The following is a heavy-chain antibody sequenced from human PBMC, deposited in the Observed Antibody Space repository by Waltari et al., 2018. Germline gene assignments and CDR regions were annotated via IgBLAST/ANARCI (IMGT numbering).Heavy chain of an antibody. CDR2: MNPNSGNT. CDR1: GYTFTSYD. D-gene: IGHD3-3*01. V-gene: IGHV1-8*01. Sequence: QVQLVQSGAEVKKPGASVKDSCKAAGYTFTSYDITWVRQATGQGLEWMGWMNPNSGNTGYAQKFQGRVTMTRNTSISTAYMELSSLRSEDTAVYYCARVNFWSGYYYGMDVWGQGTTVTVSS. J-gene: IGHJ6*02. CDR3: ARVNFWSGYYYGMDV.